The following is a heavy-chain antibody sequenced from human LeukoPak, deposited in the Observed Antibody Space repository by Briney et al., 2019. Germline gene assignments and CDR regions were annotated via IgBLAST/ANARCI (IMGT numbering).Heavy chain of an antibody. Sequence: ASVKVSCKASGYTFTSYGISWVRQAPGQGLEWMGWISAYNGNTNYAQKFQGRVTMTRDTSISTAYMELSRLRSDDTAVYYCARDLDSSGYYPINYWGQGTLVTVSS. V-gene: IGHV1-18*01. CDR1: GYTFTSYG. J-gene: IGHJ4*02. CDR2: ISAYNGNT. CDR3: ARDLDSSGYYPINY. D-gene: IGHD3-22*01.